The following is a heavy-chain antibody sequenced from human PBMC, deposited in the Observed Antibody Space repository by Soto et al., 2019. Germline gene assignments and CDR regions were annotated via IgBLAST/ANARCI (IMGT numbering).Heavy chain of an antibody. D-gene: IGHD5-18*01. J-gene: IGHJ4*02. V-gene: IGHV4-39*01. CDR1: GGSISSSSYY. CDR3: ARRSSARGYSYDY. CDR2: IYYSGST. Sequence: QLQLQESGPGLVKPSETLSLTCTVSGGSISSSSYYWGWIRQPPGKGLEWIGSIYYSGSTYYNPSVTSRVTISVDTSKNQFSLRLSSVTAADPAVYYCARRSSARGYSYDYWGQGTLVTVSS.